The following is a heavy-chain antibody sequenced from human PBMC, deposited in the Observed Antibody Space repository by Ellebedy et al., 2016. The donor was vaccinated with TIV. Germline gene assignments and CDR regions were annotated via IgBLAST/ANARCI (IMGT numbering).Heavy chain of an antibody. Sequence: SETLSLTCTVSGGSISSGDYYWSWIRQPPGKGLEWIGYIYYSGNTYYNPSLNSRVTISVDTSKNQFYLKLSSVTAADTAVYYCAGDHYYYYDGMDVWGQGTTVTVSS. CDR1: GGSISSGDYY. CDR3: AGDHYYYYDGMDV. D-gene: IGHD3-10*01. CDR2: IYYSGNT. J-gene: IGHJ6*02. V-gene: IGHV4-30-4*01.